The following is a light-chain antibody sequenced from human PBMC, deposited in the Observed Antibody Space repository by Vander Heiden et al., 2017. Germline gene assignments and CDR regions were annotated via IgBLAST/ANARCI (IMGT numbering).Light chain of an antibody. CDR3: GTWDSSLTVVV. CDR1: SSNIGNNP. Sequence: QSVLTQPPSVSAAPGQKVTISCSGSSSNIGNNPISWYQQFSGTAPKLLIYDNDKRPSGTPARFSGSKSGTSATLGITGLQTGDEADYYCGTWDSSLTVVVFGGGTKLTVL. J-gene: IGLJ2*01. V-gene: IGLV1-51*01. CDR2: DND.